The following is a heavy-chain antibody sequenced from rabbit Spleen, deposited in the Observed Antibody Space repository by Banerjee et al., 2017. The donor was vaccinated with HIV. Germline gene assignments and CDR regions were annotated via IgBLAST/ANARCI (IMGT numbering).Heavy chain of an antibody. CDR3: ARDGAGGSYFAL. Sequence: QEQLVESGGGLVQPGGSLKLSCKASGFDFSSYGVSWVHQAPGKGLEWIGYIDSLFGITYYANWVNGRLSISRENAQNTVFLQMTSLTAADTATYFCARDGAGGSYFALWGPGTLVTVS. J-gene: IGHJ4*01. CDR1: GFDFSSYG. CDR2: IDSLFGIT. V-gene: IGHV1S47*01. D-gene: IGHD8-1*01.